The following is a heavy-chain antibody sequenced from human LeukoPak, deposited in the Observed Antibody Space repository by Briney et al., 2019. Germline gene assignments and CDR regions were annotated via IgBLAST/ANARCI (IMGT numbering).Heavy chain of an antibody. D-gene: IGHD6-13*01. V-gene: IGHV4-59*01. Sequence: NTSETLSLTCTVSGGSFISSYWSWIRQPPGKGLEWIGYIYHDGSTKYNPSLKSRVTISVDTSKNQFSLKLSSVTAADTAVYYCARDRPGGSSLDYWGQGTLVTVSS. CDR3: ARDRPGGSSLDY. J-gene: IGHJ4*02. CDR1: GGSFISSY. CDR2: IYHDGST.